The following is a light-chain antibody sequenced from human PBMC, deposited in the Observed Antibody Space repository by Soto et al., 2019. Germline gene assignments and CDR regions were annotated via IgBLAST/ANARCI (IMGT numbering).Light chain of an antibody. V-gene: IGKV3-20*01. CDR2: GAS. J-gene: IGKJ1*01. Sequence: PGQRATLSCRASPSVSSSYLAWYHQKPDQAPRLLIYGASSRATGIPDRFSGSGSGTDFTLTISRLEPEDFGVYYCQQSGSSPLTFGQGTKVEIK. CDR1: PSVSSSY. CDR3: QQSGSSPLT.